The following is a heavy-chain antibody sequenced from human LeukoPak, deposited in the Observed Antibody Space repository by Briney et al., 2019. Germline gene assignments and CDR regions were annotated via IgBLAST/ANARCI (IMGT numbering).Heavy chain of an antibody. V-gene: IGHV4-34*01. D-gene: IGHD5-12*01. J-gene: IGHJ4*02. Sequence: SETLSLTCAVYGGSFSGHYWSWIRQPPGKGLEWIGEINHSGSTNYNPSLKSRVTISLDTSKNQFSLKLSSVTAADTAVYYCARGRGYSGYVFDYWGQGTLVTVSS. CDR1: GGSFSGHY. CDR3: ARGRGYSGYVFDY. CDR2: INHSGST.